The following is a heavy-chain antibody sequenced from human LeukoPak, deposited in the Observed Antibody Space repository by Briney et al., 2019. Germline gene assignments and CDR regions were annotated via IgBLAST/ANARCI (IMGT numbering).Heavy chain of an antibody. CDR1: GFTFSSYA. Sequence: GGSLRLSRAASGFTFSSYAMSWVRQAPGKGVEWVSAISGSGGSTHYADSVKGRFTISRDDSKNTLYLEMNSLRAEDTAVYYCAKVLIYLGGGNAFDIGGRGTMVTVSS. D-gene: IGHD3-16*01. J-gene: IGHJ3*02. CDR2: ISGSGGST. CDR3: AKVLIYLGGGNAFDI. V-gene: IGHV3-23*01.